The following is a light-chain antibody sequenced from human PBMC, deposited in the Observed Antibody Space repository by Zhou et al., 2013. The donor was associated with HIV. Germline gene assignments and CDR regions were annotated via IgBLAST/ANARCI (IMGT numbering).Light chain of an antibody. Sequence: AIQMTQSPSSLSASVGDRVTITCRASQFIRSDLGWYQQKPGKAPKLLIYEASTLESGVPLRFSGSRSGTEFALTISSLQPDDYGTYYCQQYNTYPITFGQGTRLDI. J-gene: IGKJ5*01. CDR2: EAS. CDR1: QFIRSD. V-gene: IGKV1-6*01. CDR3: QQYNTYPIT.